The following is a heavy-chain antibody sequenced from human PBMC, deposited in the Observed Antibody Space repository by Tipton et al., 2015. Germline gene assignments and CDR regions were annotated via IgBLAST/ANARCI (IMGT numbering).Heavy chain of an antibody. Sequence: TLSLTCSVSGGSISSSSYYWDWIRQPPGKGLEWIGSLYFSGSTYYNPSLKSRVSISVDRSKNQFSLRLNSVTAADTAVYFCARDAWAGDSRGFYYIYWGQGTLVRVSS. CDR3: ARDAWAGDSRGFYYIY. V-gene: IGHV4-39*07. D-gene: IGHD3-22*01. J-gene: IGHJ4*02. CDR2: LYFSGST. CDR1: GGSISSSSYY.